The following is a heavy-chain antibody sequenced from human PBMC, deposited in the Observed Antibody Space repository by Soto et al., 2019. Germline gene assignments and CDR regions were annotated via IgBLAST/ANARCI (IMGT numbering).Heavy chain of an antibody. CDR3: ARMPVTMRNWFDA. Sequence: PSETLSLTCTVSGGTVSSGNYYWNWIRQPPGKGLKWIGYIYYSGSTDYSPSLKSRVTTSVDMSKNECSRKLTSVTPADTAVYDCARMPVTMRNWFDAWGQGTLVTV. J-gene: IGHJ5*02. CDR2: IYYSGST. CDR1: GGTVSSGNYY. D-gene: IGHD3-22*01. V-gene: IGHV4-61*01.